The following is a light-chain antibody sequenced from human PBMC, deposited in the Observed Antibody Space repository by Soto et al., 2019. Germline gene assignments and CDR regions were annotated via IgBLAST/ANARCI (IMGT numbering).Light chain of an antibody. J-gene: IGKJ1*01. Sequence: EVVLTQSPDTLSVSPGERATLSCRASQSVGSALAWYQQNPGQAPRLLIYGASTRATGSPARFSGSGSGTEFTLTISSLQSEDFAVYYCQQYSDWPPGTFGQGTKMEIK. CDR1: QSVGSA. CDR3: QQYSDWPPGT. V-gene: IGKV3-15*01. CDR2: GAS.